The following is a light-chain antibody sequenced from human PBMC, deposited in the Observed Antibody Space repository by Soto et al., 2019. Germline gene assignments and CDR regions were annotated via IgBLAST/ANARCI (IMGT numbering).Light chain of an antibody. J-gene: IGLJ2*01. CDR1: SSDVGGYKY. V-gene: IGLV2-14*01. CDR3: SSYRRSSVV. CDR2: EVS. Sequence: QSALTQPASVSGSPGQSITISCIGTSSDVGGYKYVSWYQQHPGKAPRLMIYEVSNRPSGVSNRFSGSKSGNTASLAISGLQAEDEADYYCSSYRRSSVVFGGGTKLTVL.